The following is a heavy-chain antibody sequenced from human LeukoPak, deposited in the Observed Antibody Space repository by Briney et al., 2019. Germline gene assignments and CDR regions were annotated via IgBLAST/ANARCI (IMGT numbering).Heavy chain of an antibody. D-gene: IGHD2-2*01. CDR2: IKQDGSEK. CDR1: GFTFSSYW. J-gene: IGHJ6*03. V-gene: IGHV3-7*01. Sequence: PGGSLRLSCAASGFTFSSYWMSWVRQAPGKGLEWVANIKQDGSEKYYVDSVKGRFTISRDNAKNSLYLQMNSLRAEDTAVYYCARAGIVVVPAAFYYYYYYMDVWGKGTTVTVSS. CDR3: ARAGIVVVPAAFYYYYYYMDV.